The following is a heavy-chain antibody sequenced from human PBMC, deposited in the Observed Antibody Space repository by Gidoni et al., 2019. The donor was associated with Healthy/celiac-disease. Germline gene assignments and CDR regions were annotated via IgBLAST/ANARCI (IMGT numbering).Heavy chain of an antibody. CDR1: GYSFTSYW. D-gene: IGHD6-13*01. Sequence: EVQLVQSGAAVKKPGESLKISCKGSGYSFTSYWIGWVRQMLGKGLEWMGIIYPGDSDTRYSPSFQGQVTISADKSISTAYLQWSSLKASDTAMYYCARPGGIYSSSWSFDYWGQGTLVTVSS. J-gene: IGHJ4*02. CDR2: IYPGDSDT. V-gene: IGHV5-51*01. CDR3: ARPGGIYSSSWSFDY.